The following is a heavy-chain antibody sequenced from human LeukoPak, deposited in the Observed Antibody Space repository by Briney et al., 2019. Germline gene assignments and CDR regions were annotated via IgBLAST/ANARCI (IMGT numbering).Heavy chain of an antibody. CDR2: IYYSGNT. V-gene: IGHV4-39*07. CDR1: GGSISSSSYY. CDR3: ARELWSDDSSGYSNWFDP. J-gene: IGHJ5*02. Sequence: SETLSLTCTVSGGSISSSSYYWGWVRQPPGKGLEWIGRIYYSGNTYYNPSLKSRVTISVNTSKNQFSLKLSSVTAADTAVYYCARELWSDDSSGYSNWFDPWGQGTLVTVSS. D-gene: IGHD3-22*01.